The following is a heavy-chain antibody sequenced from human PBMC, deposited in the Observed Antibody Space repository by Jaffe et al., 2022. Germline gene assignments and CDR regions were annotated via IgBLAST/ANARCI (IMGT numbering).Heavy chain of an antibody. CDR1: GFTFSSYS. CDR3: ARDREAPTRGGDYVPLGIPDAFDI. D-gene: IGHD4-17*01. Sequence: EVQLVESGGGLVKPGGSLRLSCAASGFTFSSYSMNWVRQAPGKGLEWVSSISSSSSYIYYADSVKGRFTISRDNAKNSLYLQMNSLRAEDTAVYYCARDREAPTRGGDYVPLGIPDAFDIWGQGTMVTVSS. J-gene: IGHJ3*02. CDR2: ISSSSSYI. V-gene: IGHV3-21*01.